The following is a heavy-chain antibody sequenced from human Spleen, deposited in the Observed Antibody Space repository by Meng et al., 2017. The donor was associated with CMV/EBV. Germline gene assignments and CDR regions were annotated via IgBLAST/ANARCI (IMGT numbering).Heavy chain of an antibody. CDR2: NYPTGST. Sequence: SETLSLTCTVSGGSLSSYFWTWIRQPPGKGLEWIGYNYPTGSTSYNPSPASRVVISVDTSKNQFSLNVDSVTAADTAIYYCARGLYNWDDLTFDYWGQGKLVTVSS. CDR1: GGSLSSYF. D-gene: IGHD1-20*01. J-gene: IGHJ4*02. V-gene: IGHV4-59*01. CDR3: ARGLYNWDDLTFDY.